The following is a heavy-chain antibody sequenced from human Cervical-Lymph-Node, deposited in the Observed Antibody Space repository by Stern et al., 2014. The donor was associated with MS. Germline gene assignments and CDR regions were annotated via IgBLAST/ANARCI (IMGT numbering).Heavy chain of an antibody. CDR3: ARDYEDTSMLFDH. J-gene: IGHJ4*02. CDR1: GFTFSSYG. CDR2: ISYDGNLK. Sequence: VQLVESGGAVIQPGRSVRLSCAASGFTFSSYGMHWVRQAPGKGLEWVTVISYDGNLKYYAASVKGRFTISRDNSKNTLHLQMNSVTPDDTAIYYCARDYEDTSMLFDHWGQGTLVTVSS. V-gene: IGHV3-30*03. D-gene: IGHD2-8*01.